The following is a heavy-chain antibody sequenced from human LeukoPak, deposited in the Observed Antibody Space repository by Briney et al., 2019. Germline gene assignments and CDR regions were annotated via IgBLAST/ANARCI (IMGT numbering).Heavy chain of an antibody. CDR3: ARGPPRGKYYYMDV. Sequence: PAGSLRLSCAASGFTFSSFDMHWVRHPTGQGLEWVSTIGTDSDTYYPRSVEGRFTLSRDNAKNFLYLQMNSLTAGDTAVYYCARGPPRGKYYYMDVWGKGATVTVSS. D-gene: IGHD1-1*01. CDR2: IGTDSDT. CDR1: GFTFSSFD. V-gene: IGHV3-13*01. J-gene: IGHJ6*03.